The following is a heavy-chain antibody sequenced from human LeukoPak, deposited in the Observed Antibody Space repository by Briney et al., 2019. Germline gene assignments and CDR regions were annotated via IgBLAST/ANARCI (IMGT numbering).Heavy chain of an antibody. CDR1: GFTFSSYA. Sequence: PGGSLRLSCAVSGFTFSSYAMPWVRQAPGKGLEWVAVISYDGSNKYYADSVKGRFTTSRDNSKNTLYLQMNSLRAEDTAVYYCARDRKEGPIGYWGQGTLVTVSS. CDR2: ISYDGSNK. CDR3: ARDRKEGPIGY. V-gene: IGHV3-30-3*01. J-gene: IGHJ4*02.